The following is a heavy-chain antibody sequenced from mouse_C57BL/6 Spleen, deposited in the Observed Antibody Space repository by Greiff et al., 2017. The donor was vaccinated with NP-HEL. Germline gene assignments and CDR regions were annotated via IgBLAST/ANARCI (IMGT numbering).Heavy chain of an antibody. Sequence: QVQLKQPGAELVMPGASVKLSCKASGYTFTSYWMHWVKQRPGQGLEWIGEIDPSDSYTNYNQKFKGKSTLTVDKSSSTAYMQLSSLTSEDSAVYYCARLNYGSSYEYFDYWGQGTTLTVSS. D-gene: IGHD1-1*01. V-gene: IGHV1-69*01. CDR3: ARLNYGSSYEYFDY. J-gene: IGHJ2*01. CDR1: GYTFTSYW. CDR2: IDPSDSYT.